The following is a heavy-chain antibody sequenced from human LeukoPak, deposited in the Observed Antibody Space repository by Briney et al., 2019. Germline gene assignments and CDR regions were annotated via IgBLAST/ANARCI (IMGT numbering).Heavy chain of an antibody. CDR3: ARDIIVAVPAAMGSNWFDP. Sequence: SETLSLTCTVSGGSISSYYWSWIRQPAGKGLEWIGRIYTSGSTNYNPSLKSRVTMSVDTSKNQFSLKLSSVTAADTGVYYCARDIIVAVPAAMGSNWFDPWGQGTLVTVSS. V-gene: IGHV4-4*07. D-gene: IGHD2-2*01. CDR1: GGSISSYY. J-gene: IGHJ5*02. CDR2: IYTSGST.